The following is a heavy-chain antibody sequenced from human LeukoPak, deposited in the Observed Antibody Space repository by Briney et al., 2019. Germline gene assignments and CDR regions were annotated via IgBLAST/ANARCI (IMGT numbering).Heavy chain of an antibody. Sequence: PGGSLRLSCAASGFTFSSYWMSWVRQAPGKGLEWVANIKQDGSEKYYVDSVKGRFTISRDNAKNSLYLQMNSLRAEDTAVYYCARDAYVWGSYRRFDYWGQGTLVTVSS. CDR1: GFTFSSYW. CDR3: ARDAYVWGSYRRFDY. V-gene: IGHV3-7*01. D-gene: IGHD3-16*02. J-gene: IGHJ4*02. CDR2: IKQDGSEK.